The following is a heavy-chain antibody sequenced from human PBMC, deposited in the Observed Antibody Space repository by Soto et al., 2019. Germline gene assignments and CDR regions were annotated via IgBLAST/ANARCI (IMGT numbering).Heavy chain of an antibody. J-gene: IGHJ6*02. V-gene: IGHV3-21*01. CDR2: ISSRSDI. CDR3: AREYTAWPLAYGLDV. Sequence: PGGPLRLSCVGSGFTFSTYSIDCVRQAPGKGLEWVSSISSRSDIYYADSVKGRFTISTDNAMNSVSLQMNSLRAEDTAVYYCAREYTAWPLAYGLDVWGQGTTVTVSS. D-gene: IGHD2-2*02. CDR1: GFTFSTYS.